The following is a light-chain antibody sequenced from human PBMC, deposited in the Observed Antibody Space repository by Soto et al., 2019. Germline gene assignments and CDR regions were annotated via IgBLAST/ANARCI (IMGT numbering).Light chain of an antibody. J-gene: IGLJ3*02. CDR3: CSYAGDLAL. Sequence: QSVLTQPRSVSGSPAQSVTISCTGISSDVGGYDFVSWYQQHPGKAPKLMISDVSKRASGVPDRFSGAKSGSTVSLTISGLQGEDEADYYCCSYAGDLALFGGGTMVTVL. CDR2: DVS. V-gene: IGLV2-11*01. CDR1: SSDVGGYDF.